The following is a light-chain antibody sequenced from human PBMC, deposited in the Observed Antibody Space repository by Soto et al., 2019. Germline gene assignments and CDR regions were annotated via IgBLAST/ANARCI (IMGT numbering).Light chain of an antibody. CDR1: QSLSSNC. Sequence: EIVMTQSPSILSLSPGERASVSCAASQSLSSNCLAWYQQKPGQPPKLLIYWASTRECGVPARFSGSGSGTDFTLTISSLQAEDVAVYYCQQHHSTPLTFGQGTRLEIK. V-gene: IGKV4-1*01. CDR3: QQHHSTPLT. CDR2: WAS. J-gene: IGKJ5*01.